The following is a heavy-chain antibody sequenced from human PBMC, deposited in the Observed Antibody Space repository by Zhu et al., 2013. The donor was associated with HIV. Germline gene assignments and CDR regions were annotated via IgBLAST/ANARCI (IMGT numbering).Heavy chain of an antibody. CDR1: GYIFAAYY. Sequence: QVQLLQSGAEVKKPGASVRVSCKTSGYIFAAYYIHWVRQAPGQRLQWMGWINSNGGGILSAEGFQGRVTMTRDTSISTAYMELSRLRFDDTAVYYCAKLHDTSGFSDFWGQGTLVTVSS. J-gene: IGHJ4*02. CDR2: INSNGGGI. V-gene: IGHV1-2*02. CDR3: AKLHDTSGFSDF. D-gene: IGHD3-22*01.